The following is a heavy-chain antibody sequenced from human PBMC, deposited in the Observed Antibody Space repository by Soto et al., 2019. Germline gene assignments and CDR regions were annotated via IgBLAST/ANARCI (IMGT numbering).Heavy chain of an antibody. CDR3: ARAVLRMVRGVILTGASLVSDY. Sequence: QVQLVESGGGVVQPGRSLRLSCAASGFTFSSYGMHWVRQAPGKGLEWVAVIWYDGSNKYYADSVKGRFTISRDNSKNTLYLQMNSLRAEDTAVYFCARAVLRMVRGVILTGASLVSDYWGQGTLVTVSS. CDR2: IWYDGSNK. CDR1: GFTFSSYG. J-gene: IGHJ4*02. D-gene: IGHD3-10*01. V-gene: IGHV3-33*01.